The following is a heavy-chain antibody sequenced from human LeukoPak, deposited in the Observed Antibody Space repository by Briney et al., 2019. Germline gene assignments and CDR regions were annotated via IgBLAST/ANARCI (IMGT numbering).Heavy chain of an antibody. D-gene: IGHD3-10*01. J-gene: IGHJ5*02. CDR2: ISDSGGST. CDR3: AKGKRLGLLWFGELLS. V-gene: IGHV3-23*01. Sequence: GGSQRLSCAASGFTFSSYAMSWVRQAPGKGLEWVSAISDSGGSTYYADSVKGRFTISRDNSKNTLYLQMNSLRAEDTAVDYCAKGKRLGLLWFGELLSWGQGTLVTVSS. CDR1: GFTFSSYA.